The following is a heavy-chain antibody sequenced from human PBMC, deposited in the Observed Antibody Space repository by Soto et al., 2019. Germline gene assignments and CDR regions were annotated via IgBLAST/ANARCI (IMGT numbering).Heavy chain of an antibody. CDR1: GGSFSGYY. CDR3: ARVRHYYGSGSYYNEKKTNWFDP. V-gene: IGHV4-34*01. Sequence: PSETLSLTCAVYGGSFSGYYWSWIRQPPGKXLEWIGEINHSGSTNYNPSLKSRVTISVDTSKNQFSLKLSSVTAADTAVYYCARVRHYYGSGSYYNEKKTNWFDPWGQGTLVTVSS. J-gene: IGHJ5*02. D-gene: IGHD3-10*01. CDR2: INHSGST.